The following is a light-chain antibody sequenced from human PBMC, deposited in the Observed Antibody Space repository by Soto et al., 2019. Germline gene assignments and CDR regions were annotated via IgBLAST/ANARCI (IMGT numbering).Light chain of an antibody. CDR1: SSDVGGYNY. CDR3: SSYAGTNNLYV. V-gene: IGLV2-8*01. CDR2: EVI. Sequence: QSALTQPPSASGSPGQSVTISCTGTSSDVGGYNYVSWYQQHPGNAPKLMIYEVIKRPSGVPDRFSGSKSGNTASLTVSGLQAEDEADYYCSSYAGTNNLYVFGTGTKLTV. J-gene: IGLJ1*01.